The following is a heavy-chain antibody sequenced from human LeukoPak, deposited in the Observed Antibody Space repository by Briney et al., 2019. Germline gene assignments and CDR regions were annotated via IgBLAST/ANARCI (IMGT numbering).Heavy chain of an antibody. Sequence: ASVKVSCKASGYTFTSYGISWVRQAPGQGLEWMGWISAYNGNTNYAQKLQGRVTMTTDTSTSTACMELRSLRSDDTAVYYCARVTGITFGGVIVPYYFDYWGQGTLVTVSS. CDR2: ISAYNGNT. V-gene: IGHV1-18*01. D-gene: IGHD3-16*02. CDR3: ARVTGITFGGVIVPYYFDY. CDR1: GYTFTSYG. J-gene: IGHJ4*02.